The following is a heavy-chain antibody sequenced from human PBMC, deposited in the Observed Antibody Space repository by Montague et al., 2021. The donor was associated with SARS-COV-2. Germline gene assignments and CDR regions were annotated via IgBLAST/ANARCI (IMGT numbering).Heavy chain of an antibody. CDR2: IHHRGSK. CDR3: ARSLDPSGTYYLHY. CDR1: GGSIGSYY. V-gene: IGHV4-59*01. D-gene: IGHD3-10*01. J-gene: IGHJ4*02. Sequence: SETLSLTCSVSGGSIGSYYWSWLRQPPGKGLEWIGHIHHRGSKTYSPSFKSRVTISIDTPKNQFSLKLSSVTAADTAVYYCARSLDPSGTYYLHYWGQGTLVTVSS.